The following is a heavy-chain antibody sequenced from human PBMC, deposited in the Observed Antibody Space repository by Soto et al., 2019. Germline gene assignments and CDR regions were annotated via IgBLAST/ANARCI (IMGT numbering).Heavy chain of an antibody. V-gene: IGHV4-59*12. CDR1: GASISSYY. CDR3: ARDYYRFNSGYGFSMDV. J-gene: IGHJ6*02. D-gene: IGHD5-12*01. Sequence: PSETLSLTCTVSGASISSYYWSWIRQPPGKGLEWIGYIYYSGSTNYNPSLKSRVTISVDTSKNQFSLKLSSVTAADTAVYYCARDYYRFNSGYGFSMDVWGQGTTVTVSS. CDR2: IYYSGST.